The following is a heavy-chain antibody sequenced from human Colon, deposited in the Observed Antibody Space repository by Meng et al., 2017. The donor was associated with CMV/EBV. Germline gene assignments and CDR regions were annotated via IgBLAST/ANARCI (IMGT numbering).Heavy chain of an antibody. J-gene: IGHJ4*02. CDR1: XXTFTPNY. D-gene: IGHD1-1*01. CDR3: IRENWYYDY. Sequence: EXXKPGXXLTVPCTSXXXTFTPNYIHWVRXAPGEGLEWVGCMLPKTGALDYAQKFRGRITLTTDTSITTAYMELSGLTSDDTAVYYCIRENWYYDYWGLGTLXTVSS. CDR2: MLPKTGAL. V-gene: IGHV1-2*02.